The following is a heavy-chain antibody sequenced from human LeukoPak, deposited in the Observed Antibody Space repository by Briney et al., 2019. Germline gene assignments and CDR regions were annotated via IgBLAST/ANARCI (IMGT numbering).Heavy chain of an antibody. J-gene: IGHJ4*02. CDR1: GFTFSSYG. D-gene: IGHD2-2*01. CDR3: ATVNRMHESSTSCPFHY. CDR2: IRYDGSNK. Sequence: GGSLRLSCAASGFTFSSYGMHWVRQAPDKGLEWVAFIRYDGSNKYYADSVKGRFTISRDNSKNTLYLQMNSLRAEDTAVYYCATVNRMHESSTSCPFHYWGQGTLVTVSS. V-gene: IGHV3-30*02.